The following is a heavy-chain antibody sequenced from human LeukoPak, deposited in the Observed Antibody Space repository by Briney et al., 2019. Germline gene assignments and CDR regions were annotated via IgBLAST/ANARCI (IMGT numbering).Heavy chain of an antibody. CDR1: GGSISSSSYY. D-gene: IGHD2-15*01. CDR2: IYYSGST. J-gene: IGHJ4*02. Sequence: SETLSLTCTVSGGSISSSSYYWGWIRQPPGRGLEWIGSIYYSGSTYYNPSLKSRVTISVDTSKNQFSLKLSSVTAADTAVYYCARTGGIVVVADTVDYWGQGTLVTVSS. V-gene: IGHV4-39*01. CDR3: ARTGGIVVVADTVDY.